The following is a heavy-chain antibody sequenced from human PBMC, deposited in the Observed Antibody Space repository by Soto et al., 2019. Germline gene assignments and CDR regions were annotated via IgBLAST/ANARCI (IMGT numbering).Heavy chain of an antibody. CDR3: ARDHTQIAVAAYFDY. J-gene: IGHJ4*02. D-gene: IGHD6-19*01. V-gene: IGHV3-33*01. CDR1: GFTFSSYG. CDR2: IWYDGSNK. Sequence: QVQLVESGGGVVQPGRSLRLSCAASGFTFSSYGMHWVRQAPGKGLEWVAVIWYDGSNKYYADSVKCRFTISRDNSKNTLYLQMNSLRAEDTAVYYCARDHTQIAVAAYFDYWGQGTLVTVSS.